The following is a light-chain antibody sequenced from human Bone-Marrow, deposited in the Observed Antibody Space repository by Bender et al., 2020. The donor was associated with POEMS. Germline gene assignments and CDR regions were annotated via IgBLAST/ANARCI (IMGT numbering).Light chain of an antibody. CDR3: AVWDDSLNGWV. Sequence: QSALTQPASVSGSPGQSITISCTGTSSDVGSYNVVSWYQQHPGKAPQLMIYEVTKRPSGVSNRFSGSKSGNTASLAISGLQSEDEADYYCAVWDDSLNGWVFGGGTKLTVL. CDR2: EVT. J-gene: IGLJ3*02. V-gene: IGLV2-14*02. CDR1: SSDVGSYNV.